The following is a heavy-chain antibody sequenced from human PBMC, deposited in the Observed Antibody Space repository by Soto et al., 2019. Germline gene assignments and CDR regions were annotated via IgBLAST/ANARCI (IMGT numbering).Heavy chain of an antibody. D-gene: IGHD1-26*01. V-gene: IGHV1-69*06. J-gene: IGHJ5*02. CDR2: IIPIFGTA. Sequence: SVKVSCKTSGGTFSIYAISCVRQSRGQGLEWMGGIIPIFGTANYAQKFQGRVTITADKSTSTAYMELSSLRAEDTAVYFCAKNGVGPTMRSWFGPWGQGTLVTVSS. CDR1: GGTFSIYA. CDR3: AKNGVGPTMRSWFGP.